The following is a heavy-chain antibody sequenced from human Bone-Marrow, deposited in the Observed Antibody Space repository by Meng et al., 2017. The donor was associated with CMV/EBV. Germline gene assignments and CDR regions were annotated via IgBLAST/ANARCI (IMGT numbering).Heavy chain of an antibody. D-gene: IGHD4-23*01. V-gene: IGHV5-51*01. Sequence: KVSCKGSGYSFTSYWIGWVRQMPGKGLEWMGIIYPGDSDTRYSPSFQGQVTISADKSISTAYLQWSSLKASDTAMYYCARTPWDYGGNSYYFDYWGQGTLVTVSS. CDR1: GYSFTSYW. J-gene: IGHJ4*02. CDR3: ARTPWDYGGNSYYFDY. CDR2: IYPGDSDT.